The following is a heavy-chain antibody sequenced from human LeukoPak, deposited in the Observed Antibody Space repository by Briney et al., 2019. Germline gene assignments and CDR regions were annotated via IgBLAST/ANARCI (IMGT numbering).Heavy chain of an antibody. CDR2: IYTSGST. D-gene: IGHD2-2*01. J-gene: IGHJ6*03. CDR3: AGVPAATMYYYYYYMDV. Sequence: SETLSLTCTVSGGSISSYYWSWIRQPPGKGLEWIGYIYTSGSTNYNPSLKSRVTISVDTSKNQFSLKLSSVTAADTAVYYCAGVPAATMYYYYYYMDVWGKGTTVTVSS. CDR1: GGSISSYY. V-gene: IGHV4-4*09.